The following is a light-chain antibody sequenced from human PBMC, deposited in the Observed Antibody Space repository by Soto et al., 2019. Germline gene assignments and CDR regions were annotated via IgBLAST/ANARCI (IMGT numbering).Light chain of an antibody. CDR1: QRVSRY. CDR3: QQRSNWLYT. CDR2: DPS. V-gene: IGKV3-11*01. J-gene: IGKJ2*01. Sequence: EIVLTQSPATLSLSPGERATLSCRASQRVSRYLAWYQQKPGQATRLLIYDPSNRATGIPARFSGSGSGTDFTLTISILEPEDFAVDYCQQRSNWLYTFGQGTKLESK.